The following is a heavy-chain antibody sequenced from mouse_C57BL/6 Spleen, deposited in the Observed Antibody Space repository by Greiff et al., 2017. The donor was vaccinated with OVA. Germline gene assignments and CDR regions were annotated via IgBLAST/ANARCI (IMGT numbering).Heavy chain of an antibody. CDR2: ILPGSGST. CDR1: GYTFTGYW. CDR3: ARSGTMVTTGDYFDY. J-gene: IGHJ2*01. Sequence: QVQLQQSGAELLKPGASVKLSCKATGYTFTGYWIEWVKQRPGHGLEWIGEILPGSGSTNYNEKFKGKATFTADTSSNTAYMQLSSLTTEDSAIYYCARSGTMVTTGDYFDYWGQGTTLTVSS. V-gene: IGHV1-9*01. D-gene: IGHD2-2*01.